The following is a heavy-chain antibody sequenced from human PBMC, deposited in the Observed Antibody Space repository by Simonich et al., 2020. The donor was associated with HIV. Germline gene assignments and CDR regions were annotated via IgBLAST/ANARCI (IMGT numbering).Heavy chain of an antibody. Sequence: VQLVQSGAEVKKPGASVKVSCKASGYTFINYYRHWVQQAPGKGLEWMGIVDPEDGETIYAEKFQGRVTITADTSTDTAYMEVSSLRSDDTAVYYCAAVELGHWGQGTLVTVSS. V-gene: IGHV1-69-2*01. CDR3: AAVELGH. D-gene: IGHD1-7*01. CDR2: VDPEDGET. J-gene: IGHJ4*02. CDR1: GYTFINYY.